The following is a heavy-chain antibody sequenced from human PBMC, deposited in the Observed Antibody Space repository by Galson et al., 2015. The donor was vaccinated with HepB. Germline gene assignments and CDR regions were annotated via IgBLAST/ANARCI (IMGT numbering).Heavy chain of an antibody. CDR1: GFTVSRNS. CDR2: IYSGGST. V-gene: IGHV3-53*01. J-gene: IGHJ4*02. Sequence: SLRLSCAASGFTVSRNSMSWVRQAPGKGLEWVSVIYSGGSTYYADSVKGRFTVSRDNSKNTLFLQMNSLRAEDTAVYYCAREYSSSWYSGLGYWGQGTLVTVSS. D-gene: IGHD6-13*01. CDR3: AREYSSSWYSGLGY.